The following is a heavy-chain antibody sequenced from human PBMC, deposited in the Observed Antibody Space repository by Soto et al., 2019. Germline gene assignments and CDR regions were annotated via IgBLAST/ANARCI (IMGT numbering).Heavy chain of an antibody. J-gene: IGHJ5*02. V-gene: IGHV4-34*01. CDR3: ARGGPRLYDFWSGPTEGWFDP. CDR2: INHSGST. D-gene: IGHD3-3*01. Sequence: SETLSLTCAVYGGSFSGYYWSWIRQPPGKGLEWIGEINHSGSTNYNPSLKSRVTISVDTSKNQFSLKLSSVTAADTAVYYCARGGPRLYDFWSGPTEGWFDPWGQGTLVTVSS. CDR1: GGSFSGYY.